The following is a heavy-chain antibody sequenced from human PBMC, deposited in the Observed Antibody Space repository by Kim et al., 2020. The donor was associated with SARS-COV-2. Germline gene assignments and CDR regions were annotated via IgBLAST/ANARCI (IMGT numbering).Heavy chain of an antibody. Sequence: NYARKLQGRVTMTTDTSTSTAYMELRSLRSDDTAVYYCASSESTYFDYLDYWGQGTLVTVSS. J-gene: IGHJ4*02. V-gene: IGHV1-18*01. D-gene: IGHD3-9*01. CDR3: ASSESTYFDYLDY.